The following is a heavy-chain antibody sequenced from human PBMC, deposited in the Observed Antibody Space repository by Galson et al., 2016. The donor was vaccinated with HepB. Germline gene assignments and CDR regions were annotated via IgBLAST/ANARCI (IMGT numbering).Heavy chain of an antibody. V-gene: IGHV3-43D*03. D-gene: IGHD1-26*01. CDR3: AKASGSDYFFEY. CDR2: ISWDGAAT. CDR1: GFAFDDFV. J-gene: IGHJ4*02. Sequence: SLRLSCAASGFAFDDFVLHWVRRPPGRGLEWLSLISWDGAATFYADSVKGRFTISGDNIQNSLYLQMDSLRPEDTAFYYCAKASGSDYFFEYWGQGSLVTVSS.